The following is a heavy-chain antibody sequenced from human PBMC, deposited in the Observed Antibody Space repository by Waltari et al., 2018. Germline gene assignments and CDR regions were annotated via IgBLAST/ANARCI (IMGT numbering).Heavy chain of an antibody. CDR3: AREVGCSSWSTTPRGDAFDI. CDR2: IYFAGST. D-gene: IGHD6-13*01. V-gene: IGHV4-39*07. J-gene: IGHJ3*02. CDR1: GDSIGSGSYY. Sequence: QLQLRESGPGLLKPSETLSLTCSVSGDSIGSGSYYWGWIRQAPGKGLEWIGGIYFAGSTYDNPSLKSRLTISVDTSKNKFSLRLSSVTAADTAVYYCAREVGCSSWSTTPRGDAFDIWGQGTMVTVSS.